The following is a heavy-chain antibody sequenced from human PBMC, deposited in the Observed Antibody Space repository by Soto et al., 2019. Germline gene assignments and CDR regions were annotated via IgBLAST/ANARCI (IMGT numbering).Heavy chain of an antibody. V-gene: IGHV4-38-2*01. CDR2: IYHGGRT. D-gene: IGHD3-22*01. CDR3: ARVGPWVPYYYDSSPYTFENWFDP. CDR1: GYSISSGYY. J-gene: IGHJ5*02. Sequence: PSETLSLTCAVSGYSISSGYYWGRRLQPPGKGVEGIGSIYHGGRTYYNPSLNSRVTLSIDMTNNHVSLILNSVTAADTAVYYCARVGPWVPYYYDSSPYTFENWFDPWGQGTLVTVSS.